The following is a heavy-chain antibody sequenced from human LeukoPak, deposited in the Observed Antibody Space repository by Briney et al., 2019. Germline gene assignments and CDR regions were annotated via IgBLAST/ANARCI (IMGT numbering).Heavy chain of an antibody. D-gene: IGHD3-16*01. V-gene: IGHV3-30-3*01. CDR3: ARDGGWNFDY. CDR2: ILYDGSNK. J-gene: IGHJ4*02. CDR1: GFTFSSYT. Sequence: PGSSLRLSCAASGFTFSSYTMHWVRQAPGKGLEWVAVILYDGSNKYYADSVKGRFTISRDNSKNTLYLQMNSLGAEDTAVYHCARDGGWNFDYWGQGTLVTVSS.